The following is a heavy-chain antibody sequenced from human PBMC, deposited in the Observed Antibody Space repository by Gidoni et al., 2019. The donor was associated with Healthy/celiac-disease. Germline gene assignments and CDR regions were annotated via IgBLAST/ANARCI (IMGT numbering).Heavy chain of an antibody. J-gene: IGHJ5*02. D-gene: IGHD4-17*01. CDR2: ISGSGGST. CDR1: GFTFSSYA. CDR3: AKGPRGDYEVNNWFDP. V-gene: IGHV3-23*01. Sequence: EVQLLESGGGLVQPGGSLRLSCAASGFTFSSYAMSWVRQAPGKGLEWVSAISGSGGSTYYADSVKGRFTISRDNSKNTLYLQMNSLRAEDTAVYYCAKGPRGDYEVNNWFDPWGQGTLVTVSS.